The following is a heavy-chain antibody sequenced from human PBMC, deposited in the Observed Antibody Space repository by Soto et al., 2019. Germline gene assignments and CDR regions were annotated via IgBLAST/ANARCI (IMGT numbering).Heavy chain of an antibody. V-gene: IGHV3-33*01. D-gene: IGHD3-9*01. Sequence: PGGSLRLSCAASGFTFSSYGMHWVRQAPGKGLEWVAVIWYDGSNKYYADSVKGRFTISRDNSKNTLYLQMNSLRAEDTAVYYCARDNILTEEGPDYWGQGTLVTVSS. CDR2: IWYDGSNK. CDR1: GFTFSSYG. CDR3: ARDNILTEEGPDY. J-gene: IGHJ4*02.